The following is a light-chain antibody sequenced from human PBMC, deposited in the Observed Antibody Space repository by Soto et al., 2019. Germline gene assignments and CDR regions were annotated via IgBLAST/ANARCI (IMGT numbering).Light chain of an antibody. CDR3: QQFNIYPLT. Sequence: DIQLTQSPSFLSASEGDRVTITCRASQGISIHLAWYQQKPGKAPKLLIDSASTLQSGVPSRFRGSGSGTEFTLTISSLQHEDFATYYCQQFNIYPLTFGSGPKADI. CDR2: SAS. V-gene: IGKV1-9*01. J-gene: IGKJ3*01. CDR1: QGISIH.